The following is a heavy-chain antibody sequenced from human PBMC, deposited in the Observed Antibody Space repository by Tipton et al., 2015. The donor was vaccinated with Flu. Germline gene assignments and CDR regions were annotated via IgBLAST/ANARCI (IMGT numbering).Heavy chain of an antibody. J-gene: IGHJ6*02. Sequence: LRLSCTVSGGSISSSSYYWGWIRQPPGKGLEWIGSIYYSGSTYYNPSLKSRVTISVDTSKNQFSLKLSSVTAADTAVYYCARGRRLNRAPGQLDVWGQGTTVTVSS. CDR1: GGSISSSSYY. V-gene: IGHV4-39*07. CDR3: ARGRRLNRAPGQLDV. D-gene: IGHD1-14*01. CDR2: IYYSGST.